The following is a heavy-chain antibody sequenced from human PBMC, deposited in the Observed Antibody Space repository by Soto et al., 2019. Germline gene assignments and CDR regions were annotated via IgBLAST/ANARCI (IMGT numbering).Heavy chain of an antibody. CDR2: ISGSGGST. CDR1: GFTFSSYA. V-gene: IGHV3-23*01. J-gene: IGHJ4*02. Sequence: GESLKISCAASGFTFSSYAMSWVRQAPGKGLEWVSAISGSGGSTYYADSVKGRFTISRDNSKNTLYLQMNSLRAEDTAVYYCAKVLPMVYADPFDYWGQGTLVTVSS. CDR3: AKVLPMVYADPFDY. D-gene: IGHD2-8*01.